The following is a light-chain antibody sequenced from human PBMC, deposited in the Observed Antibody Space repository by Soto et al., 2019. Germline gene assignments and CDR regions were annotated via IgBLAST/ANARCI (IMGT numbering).Light chain of an antibody. CDR2: KAS. CDR1: QSISSW. V-gene: IGKV1-5*03. Sequence: DIQMTQSPSTLSASVGDSATITCRASQSISSWLAWYQQKPGKAPKLLIYKASNLQSGVPSRFSGSASGADFTLTISSLQPDDFATYCCQQYSTYPLTFGGGTKVEIK. J-gene: IGKJ4*01. CDR3: QQYSTYPLT.